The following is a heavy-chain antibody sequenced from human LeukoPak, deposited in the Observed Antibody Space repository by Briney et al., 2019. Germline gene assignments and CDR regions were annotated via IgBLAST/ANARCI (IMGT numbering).Heavy chain of an antibody. Sequence: SETLSLTCAVYGGSFSGYYWSWIRQPPGKGLEWIGEINHSGSTNYNPSLKSRVTISVDTSKNQFSLKLSSVTAADTAVYYCARVGLVLRFLEWSPYYFDYWGQGTLVTVSS. V-gene: IGHV4-34*01. D-gene: IGHD3-3*01. CDR1: GGSFSGYY. CDR2: INHSGST. CDR3: ARVGLVLRFLEWSPYYFDY. J-gene: IGHJ4*02.